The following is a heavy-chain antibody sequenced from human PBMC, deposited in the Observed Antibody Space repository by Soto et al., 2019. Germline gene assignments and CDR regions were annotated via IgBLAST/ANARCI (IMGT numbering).Heavy chain of an antibody. V-gene: IGHV4-31*03. Sequence: QVQLQESGPGLVKPSQTLSLTCTVSGGSISSGGYYWSWIRQHPGKGLEWIGYIYYSGSTYYNPSLKSRVTISVASSKNQFSRKLGSVTAADTAVYYCARGIYDSSGYYYVHYFDYWGQGTLVTVSS. CDR3: ARGIYDSSGYYYVHYFDY. J-gene: IGHJ4*02. CDR2: IYYSGST. CDR1: GGSISSGGYY. D-gene: IGHD3-22*01.